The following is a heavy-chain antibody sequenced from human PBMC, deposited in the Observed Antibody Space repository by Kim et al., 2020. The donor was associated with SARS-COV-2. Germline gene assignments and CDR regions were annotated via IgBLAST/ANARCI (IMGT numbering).Heavy chain of an antibody. Sequence: GESLKISCKGSGYSFTSYWIGWVRQMPGKGLEWMGIIYPGDSDTRYSPSFQGQVTISADKSISTAYLQWSSLKASDTAMYYCARRGASRGGITMVRGRAGWFDPWGQGTLVTVSS. CDR1: GYSFTSYW. V-gene: IGHV5-51*01. CDR2: IYPGDSDT. D-gene: IGHD3-10*01. J-gene: IGHJ5*02. CDR3: ARRGASRGGITMVRGRAGWFDP.